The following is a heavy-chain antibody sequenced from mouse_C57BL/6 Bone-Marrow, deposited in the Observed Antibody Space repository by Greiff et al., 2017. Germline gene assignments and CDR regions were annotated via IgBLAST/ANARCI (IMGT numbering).Heavy chain of an antibody. V-gene: IGHV7-3*01. J-gene: IGHJ4*01. CDR2: IRNKANGYTP. D-gene: IGHD6-5*01. CDR3: ARYPYASYFYYAMDY. CDR1: GFTFTDYY. Sequence: EVQVVESGGGLVQPGGSLSLSCAASGFTFTDYYMSWVRQPPGKALEWLGFIRNKANGYTPEYSASVKGRFTISRDNSKSILYLQMNAMRSEDSATYYCARYPYASYFYYAMDYWGQGTSVTVSS.